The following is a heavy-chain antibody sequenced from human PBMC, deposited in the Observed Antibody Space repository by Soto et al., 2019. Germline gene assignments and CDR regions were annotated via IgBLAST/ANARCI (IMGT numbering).Heavy chain of an antibody. Sequence: TLSLTCAVSGVSISSGNWWTWVRQSPQRGLEYIGEIFHDGTANYYPSFEGRVAISVDTSKNQFSLKLTSVTAADTAIYFCARLVYDTRLNYMYFDFWGQGTLVTVSS. V-gene: IGHV4-4*01. CDR3: ARLVYDTRLNYMYFDF. J-gene: IGHJ4*02. D-gene: IGHD3-10*01. CDR2: IFHDGTA. CDR1: GVSISSGNW.